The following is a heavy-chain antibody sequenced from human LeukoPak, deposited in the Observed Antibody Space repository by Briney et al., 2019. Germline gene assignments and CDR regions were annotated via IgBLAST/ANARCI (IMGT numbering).Heavy chain of an antibody. J-gene: IGHJ3*01. CDR2: IYHSGST. CDR1: GGSISSYY. CDR3: ARHVYYYDRIDY. V-gene: IGHV4-59*08. Sequence: PSQTLSLTCTVSGGSISSYYWSWIRQPPGKGLEWIGYIYHSGSTNYNPSLKSRVTISVDTSKNQFSLKLSSVTAADTAVYYCARHVYYYDRIDYWGQGTMVTVSS. D-gene: IGHD3-22*01.